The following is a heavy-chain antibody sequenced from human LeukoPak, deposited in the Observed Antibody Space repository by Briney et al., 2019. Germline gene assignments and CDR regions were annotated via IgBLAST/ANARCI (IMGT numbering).Heavy chain of an antibody. CDR3: ARAGYCSGGSCLGGLYYYYYMDV. CDR2: ISAYNGNT. J-gene: IGHJ6*03. V-gene: IGHV1-18*01. D-gene: IGHD2-15*01. Sequence: ATVKVSCKASGYTFTSYGISWVRQAPGQGLEWVGWISAYNGNTNYAQKLQGRVTMTTDTSTSTAYMELRSLRSDDTAVYYCARAGYCSGGSCLGGLYYYYYMDVWGKGTTFTVSS. CDR1: GYTFTSYG.